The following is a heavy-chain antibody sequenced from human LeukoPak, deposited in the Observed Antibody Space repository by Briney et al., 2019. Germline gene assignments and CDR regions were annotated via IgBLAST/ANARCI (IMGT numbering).Heavy chain of an antibody. CDR2: ISGSGGNT. CDR3: AELSGQQWLVPVDY. D-gene: IGHD6-19*01. Sequence: PGGSLRLSCAASGFTFSSYAMSWVRQAPGKGLEWVSSISGSGGNTYYADSVKGRFTISRDNSKNTLFLQMNSLRAEDTALYYCAELSGQQWLVPVDYWGPGTLVTVSS. J-gene: IGHJ4*02. CDR1: GFTFSSYA. V-gene: IGHV3-23*01.